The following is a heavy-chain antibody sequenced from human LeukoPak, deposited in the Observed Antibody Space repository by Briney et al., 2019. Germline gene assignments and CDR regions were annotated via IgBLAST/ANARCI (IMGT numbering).Heavy chain of an antibody. CDR3: ARDGNYGAKPPLDY. CDR2: ISSSGSTI. CDR1: GFTFSSYE. J-gene: IGHJ4*02. V-gene: IGHV3-48*03. Sequence: GGSLRLSCAASGFTFSSYEMNWVRQAPGKGLEWVSYISSSGSTIYYADSVKGRFTISRDNAKNSLYLQMNSLRAEDTAVYYCARDGNYGAKPPLDYWGQGTLVTVSS. D-gene: IGHD4-17*01.